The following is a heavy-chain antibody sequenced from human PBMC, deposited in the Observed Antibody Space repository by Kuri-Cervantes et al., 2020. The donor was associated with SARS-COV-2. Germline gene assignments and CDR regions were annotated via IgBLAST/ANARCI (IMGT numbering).Heavy chain of an antibody. Sequence: GESLKISCAASGFTFSSYWMSWVRQAPGKGLEWVANIKQDGSEKYYVDSVKGRFTISRDNAKNSLYLQMNSLRAEDTTVYYCARTRAAVTLTDAFDLWGQGTMVTVSS. V-gene: IGHV3-7*01. CDR3: ARTRAAVTLTDAFDL. J-gene: IGHJ3*01. D-gene: IGHD3-16*02. CDR1: GFTFSSYW. CDR2: IKQDGSEK.